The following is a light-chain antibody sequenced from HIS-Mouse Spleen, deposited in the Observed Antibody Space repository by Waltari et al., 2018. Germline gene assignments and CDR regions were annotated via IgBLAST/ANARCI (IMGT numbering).Light chain of an antibody. CDR3: CSYAGSSTLV. CDR1: SSDVGRYNP. CDR2: EGS. Sequence: QSALTQPASVSGSPGQSITISCTGTSSDVGRYNPVSWYQQHPGKAPKLTIYEGSKRPSGVSNRFSGSKSGNTASLTISGLQAEDEADYYCCSYAGSSTLVFGGGTKLTVL. J-gene: IGLJ2*01. V-gene: IGLV2-23*01.